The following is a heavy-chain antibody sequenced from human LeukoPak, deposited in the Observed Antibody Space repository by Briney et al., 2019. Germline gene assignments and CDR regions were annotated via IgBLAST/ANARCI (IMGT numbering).Heavy chain of an antibody. CDR1: GFTFTAYY. CDR2: INLNNGAT. D-gene: IGHD4-17*01. CDR3: ARDGDPTAPDFDF. J-gene: IGHJ4*02. V-gene: IGHV1-2*02. Sequence: GSSVKVSCKASGFTFTAYYLYWVRQAPGQGLECVWFINLNNGATGYAQNFQGRVTMTRDTSISTAFMELSSLRSDDTAVYYCARDGDPTAPDFDFRGQGALVTVSS.